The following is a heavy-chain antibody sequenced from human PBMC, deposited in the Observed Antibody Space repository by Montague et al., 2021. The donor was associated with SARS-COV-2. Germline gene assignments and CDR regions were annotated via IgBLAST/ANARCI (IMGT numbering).Heavy chain of an antibody. J-gene: IGHJ6*02. CDR1: SGSVRGYY. D-gene: IGHD3-10*01. CDR3: ARLGAITLVRGIKNADFSNYGMDV. V-gene: IGHV4-34*01. CDR2: INHSGST. Sequence: SETLSLTCAVSSGSVRGYYWSCFRQHPGKGLVWFGEINHSGSTTYNPSLESRVPILVDTSNKQFFLKVTSVTAADTAVYYCARLGAITLVRGIKNADFSNYGMDVGGQGTTVTVSS.